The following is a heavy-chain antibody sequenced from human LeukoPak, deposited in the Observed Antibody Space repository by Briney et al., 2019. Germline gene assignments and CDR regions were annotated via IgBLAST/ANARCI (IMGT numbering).Heavy chain of an antibody. Sequence: GGSLRLSCAASGFTFSSYSMSWVRQAPGKGLEWVSSISGSGGRIDYADSVKGRFTISRDNSKNTLSLQMNSLTAEDTAVYYCAKNPRLEGWIYFDSWGQGTLVAVSS. V-gene: IGHV3-23*01. D-gene: IGHD1-1*01. CDR1: GFTFSSYS. CDR3: AKNPRLEGWIYFDS. CDR2: ISGSGGRI. J-gene: IGHJ4*02.